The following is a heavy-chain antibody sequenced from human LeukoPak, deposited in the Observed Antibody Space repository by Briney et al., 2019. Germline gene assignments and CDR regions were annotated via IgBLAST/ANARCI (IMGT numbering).Heavy chain of an antibody. Sequence: ASVKVSCKASGYTFSNYGITWVRQAPGQGLEWMGWISVYNGNRNYAQKLQGRVNMTTDTSTSTAYMELSRLRSDDTAVYYCARAIRPYSSSPYYFDYWGQGTLVTVSS. D-gene: IGHD6-13*01. CDR2: ISVYNGNR. V-gene: IGHV1-18*01. J-gene: IGHJ4*02. CDR1: GYTFSNYG. CDR3: ARAIRPYSSSPYYFDY.